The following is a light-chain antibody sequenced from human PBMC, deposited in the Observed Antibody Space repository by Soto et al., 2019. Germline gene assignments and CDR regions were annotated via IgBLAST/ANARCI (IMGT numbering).Light chain of an antibody. V-gene: IGKV1-33*01. CDR1: QSISSY. Sequence: DIQMTQSPSSLSASVGDRVTITCLASQSISSYLNWYQQKPGKAPRLLIYDASNLETGVPSRFSGSGSGRDFTFTISSLQPEDIATYYCQQYEDIPITFGQGTRLEIK. J-gene: IGKJ5*01. CDR2: DAS. CDR3: QQYEDIPIT.